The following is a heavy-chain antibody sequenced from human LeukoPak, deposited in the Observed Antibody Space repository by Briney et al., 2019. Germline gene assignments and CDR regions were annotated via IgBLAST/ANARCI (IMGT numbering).Heavy chain of an antibody. CDR3: AGGTPSMGEFDP. V-gene: IGHV4-59*01. Sequence: SETLSLTCTVSGGSISSYYWSWIRQPPGKGLEWIGYIYYSGSTNYNPSLKSRVTISVDTSKNQFSLKLSSVTAADTAVYYCAGGTPSMGEFDPWGQGTLVTVSS. J-gene: IGHJ5*02. D-gene: IGHD3-16*01. CDR2: IYYSGST. CDR1: GGSISSYY.